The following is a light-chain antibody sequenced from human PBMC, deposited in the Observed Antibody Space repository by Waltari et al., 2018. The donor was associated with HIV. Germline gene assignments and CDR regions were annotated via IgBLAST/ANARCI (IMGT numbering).Light chain of an antibody. Sequence: QSVLTQSPSVSATPGQRVTISFSGGYSNLGPNFVFWYQQFPGMAPKLLIPDDKKRPAGISDRFSGSKSGSSATLGITRLQTGDEGDYYCATWDSTLPAWVFGGGTKVTVV. CDR1: YSNLGPNF. CDR2: DDK. J-gene: IGLJ3*02. V-gene: IGLV1-51*01. CDR3: ATWDSTLPAWV.